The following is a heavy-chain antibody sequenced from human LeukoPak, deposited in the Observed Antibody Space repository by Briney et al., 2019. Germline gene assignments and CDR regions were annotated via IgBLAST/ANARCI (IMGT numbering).Heavy chain of an antibody. J-gene: IGHJ4*02. V-gene: IGHV3-23*01. CDR3: ARSKYYYDSSGYLDY. CDR2: ISGSGGST. CDR1: GFTFSSYA. Sequence: LGGSLRLSCAASGFTFSSYAMSWVRQAPGKGLEWVSAISGSGGSTYYADSVKGRFTISRDNSKNTLYLQMNSLRAEDTAVYYCARSKYYYDSSGYLDYWGQGTLVTASS. D-gene: IGHD3-22*01.